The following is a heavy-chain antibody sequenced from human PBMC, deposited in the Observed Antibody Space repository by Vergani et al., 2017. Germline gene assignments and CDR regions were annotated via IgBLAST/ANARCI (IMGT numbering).Heavy chain of an antibody. V-gene: IGHV3-21*04. J-gene: IGHJ5*02. CDR1: GFTFSSYS. Sequence: EVQLVESGGGLVKPGGSLRLSCAASGFTFSSYSMNWVRQAPGKGLEWVSSISSSSSYIYYADSVKGRFTISRDNAKNSLYLQMNSLRSEDTAVYYCARVVYSGYDSPAGFDPWGQGTLVTVSS. CDR3: ARVVYSGYDSPAGFDP. D-gene: IGHD5-12*01. CDR2: ISSSSSYI.